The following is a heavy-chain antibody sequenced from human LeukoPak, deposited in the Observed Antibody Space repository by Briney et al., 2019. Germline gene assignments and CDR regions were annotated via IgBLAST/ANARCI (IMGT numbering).Heavy chain of an antibody. Sequence: ASVKVSCKASGYTFLSYDINWVRQATGQGLEWMGWMSPNSGNTGYAQQFQGRVTMTRDTSISTAYMELRSLTSEDTAVYYCAIGGPNWGFHLRGQGTLVTVSS. V-gene: IGHV1-8*01. J-gene: IGHJ5*02. D-gene: IGHD7-27*01. CDR2: MSPNSGNT. CDR1: GYTFLSYD. CDR3: AIGGPNWGFHL.